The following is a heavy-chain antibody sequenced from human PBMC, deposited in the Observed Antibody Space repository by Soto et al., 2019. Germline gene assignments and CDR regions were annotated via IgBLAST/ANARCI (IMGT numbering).Heavy chain of an antibody. V-gene: IGHV3-23*01. CDR2: ISESGATT. J-gene: IGHJ4*02. D-gene: IGHD5-18*01. CDR1: GMTFNNHG. CDR3: ARVPRRYTYAPTDY. Sequence: EVQLLESGGGLVQPGGSLRLSCVASGMTFNNHGMGWVRQAPGKGLEWVSSISESGATTYYGDPVKGRFTITRDNSNNTLYLQMNSLRVDDTAVYFCARVPRRYTYAPTDYWGQGTLVTVSS.